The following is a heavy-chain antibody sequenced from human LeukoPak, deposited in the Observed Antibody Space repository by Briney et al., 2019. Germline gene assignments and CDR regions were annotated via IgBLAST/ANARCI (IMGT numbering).Heavy chain of an antibody. J-gene: IGHJ6*02. CDR2: INTNTGNP. CDR3: ARVWGNRVLADYYGMDV. D-gene: IGHD2-8*01. Sequence: GASVKVSCKASGYTFTSYAMNWVRQAPGQGLEWMGWINTNTGNPTYAQGFTGRFVFSLDTSVSTAYLQISSLKAEDTAVYYCARVWGNRVLADYYGMDVWGQGTTVTVSS. V-gene: IGHV7-4-1*02. CDR1: GYTFTSYA.